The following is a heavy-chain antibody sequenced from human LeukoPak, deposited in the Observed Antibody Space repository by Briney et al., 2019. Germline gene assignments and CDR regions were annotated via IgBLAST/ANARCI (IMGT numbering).Heavy chain of an antibody. Sequence: SETLSLTCTVSGGSISSSSYYWGWIRQPPGKGLEWIGSIYYSGSTYYNPSLKSRVTISVDTSKNQFSLKLSSVTAADTAVYYCARPKYFDWFAFDYWGQGTLITVSS. J-gene: IGHJ4*02. CDR1: GGSISSSSYY. CDR3: ARPKYFDWFAFDY. D-gene: IGHD3-9*01. V-gene: IGHV4-39*01. CDR2: IYYSGST.